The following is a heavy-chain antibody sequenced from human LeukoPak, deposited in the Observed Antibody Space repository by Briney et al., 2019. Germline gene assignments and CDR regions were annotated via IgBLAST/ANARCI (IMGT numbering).Heavy chain of an antibody. Sequence: SETLSLTCAVYGGSFSGYYWSWIRQPPGKGLEWIGEINHSGSTNYNPSLKSRVTISVDTSKNQFSLKLSSVTAADTAVYYCARGSVQGRSYRVRYYYYGMDVWGQGTTVTVSS. D-gene: IGHD3-16*02. V-gene: IGHV4-34*01. CDR1: GGSFSGYY. CDR2: INHSGST. CDR3: ARGSVQGRSYRVRYYYYGMDV. J-gene: IGHJ6*02.